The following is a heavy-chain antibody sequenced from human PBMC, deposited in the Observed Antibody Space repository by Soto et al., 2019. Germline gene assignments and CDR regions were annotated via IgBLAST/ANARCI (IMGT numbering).Heavy chain of an antibody. J-gene: IGHJ5*02. Sequence: SETLSLTCTVSGGSISSGGYYWSWIRQHPGKGLEWIGYIYYSGSTYYNPSLKSRVTISVDTSKNQFSLKLSSVTAADTAVYYCARETKTMVRGVRGWFDPWGQGTLVTVSS. CDR1: GGSISSGGYY. CDR3: ARETKTMVRGVRGWFDP. V-gene: IGHV4-31*03. D-gene: IGHD3-10*01. CDR2: IYYSGST.